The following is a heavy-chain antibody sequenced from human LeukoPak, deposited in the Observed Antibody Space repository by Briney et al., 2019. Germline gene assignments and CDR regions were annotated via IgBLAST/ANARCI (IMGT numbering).Heavy chain of an antibody. Sequence: SETLSLTCTVSGGSISSYYWSWIRQPPGKGLEWIGYIYYSGSTNYNPSLKSRVTISVDTSKNQFSLKLSSVTAADTAVYYCARSGGTILRHPTDYWGQGALATVSS. D-gene: IGHD3-3*01. J-gene: IGHJ4*02. CDR1: GGSISSYY. V-gene: IGHV4-59*01. CDR2: IYYSGST. CDR3: ARSGGTILRHPTDY.